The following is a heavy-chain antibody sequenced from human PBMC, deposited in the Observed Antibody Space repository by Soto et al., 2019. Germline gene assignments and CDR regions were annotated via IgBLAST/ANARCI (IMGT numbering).Heavy chain of an antibody. CDR3: TRDRSPPFASPCEGSCHYYYTEV. CDR2: IISKAYGGTT. D-gene: IGHD3-10*01. CDR1: LFTFGDYA. Sequence: SLRLSCPSSLFTFGDYAMSLFLHSPCKLLEFLCFIISKAYGGTTEYAASVKGRFTISRDDSKSIAYLQMNSLKTEDTAVYYCTRDRSPPFASPCEGSCHYYYTEVWGKGTTVTVSS. J-gene: IGHJ6*03. V-gene: IGHV3-49*03.